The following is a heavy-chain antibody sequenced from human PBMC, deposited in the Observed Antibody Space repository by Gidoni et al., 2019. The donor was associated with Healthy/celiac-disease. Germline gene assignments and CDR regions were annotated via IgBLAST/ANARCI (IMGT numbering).Heavy chain of an antibody. CDR1: GFTFDDYA. D-gene: IGHD3-16*01. Sequence: EVQLVESGGGVVQPGGSLRLSCAASGFTFDDYAMHWVRQAPGKGLEWVSLISGDGGSTYYADSVKGRFTISRDNSKNSLYLQMNSLRTEDTALYYCAKDKGSPGGDYFSMDVWGQGTTVTVSS. J-gene: IGHJ6*02. V-gene: IGHV3-43*02. CDR2: ISGDGGST. CDR3: AKDKGSPGGDYFSMDV.